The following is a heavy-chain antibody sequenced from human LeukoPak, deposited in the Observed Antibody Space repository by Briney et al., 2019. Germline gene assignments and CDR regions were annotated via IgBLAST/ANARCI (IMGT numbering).Heavy chain of an antibody. CDR1: GFTFSSYG. Sequence: GESLRLSCAASGFTFSSYGMHWVRQAPGKGLEWVAFIRYDGSNKYYADSVKGRFTISRDNSKNTLYLQMNSLRAEDTAVYYCAKDLYPDYFNHGMDVWGQGTTVTVSS. CDR2: IRYDGSNK. CDR3: AKDLYPDYFNHGMDV. D-gene: IGHD2/OR15-2a*01. V-gene: IGHV3-30*02. J-gene: IGHJ6*02.